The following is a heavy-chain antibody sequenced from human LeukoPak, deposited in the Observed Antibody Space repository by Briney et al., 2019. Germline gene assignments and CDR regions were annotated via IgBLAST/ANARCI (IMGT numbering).Heavy chain of an antibody. CDR3: ARANCGGGSCYSDY. CDR1: GGSISGYY. V-gene: IGHV4-59*06. Sequence: SETLSLTCTVSGGSISGYYWSWIRQPPGKGLEWIGYIYYSGSTYYNPSLKSRVTISVDTSKNQFSLKLTSVTAADTAVYYCARANCGGGSCYSDYWGQGTLVTVSS. J-gene: IGHJ4*02. D-gene: IGHD2-15*01. CDR2: IYYSGST.